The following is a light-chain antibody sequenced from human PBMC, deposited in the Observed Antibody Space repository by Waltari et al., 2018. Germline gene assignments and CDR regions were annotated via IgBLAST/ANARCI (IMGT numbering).Light chain of an antibody. CDR2: WAS. J-gene: IGKJ1*01. CDR1: QSVLYISNSKNS. V-gene: IGKV4-1*01. CDR3: QQYYSTPWT. Sequence: DIVMTQSPDSLAVSLGERATINCKSIQSVLYISNSKNSLAWYQQKPGQPPKLLIYWASTRDSGVPDRFSGSGSGTDFTLTISSLQAEDVAVYYCQQYYSTPWTFGQGTKVEIK.